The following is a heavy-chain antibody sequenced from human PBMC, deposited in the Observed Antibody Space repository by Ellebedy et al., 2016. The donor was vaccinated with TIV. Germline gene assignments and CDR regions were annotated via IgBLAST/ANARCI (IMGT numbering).Heavy chain of an antibody. CDR1: GYTFTSYD. J-gene: IGHJ6*02. V-gene: IGHV1-69*13. CDR3: ARDSGSYRHYYYGMDV. CDR2: IIPIFGTA. D-gene: IGHD1-26*01. Sequence: SVKVSCXASGYTFTSYDINWVRQATGQGLEWMGGIIPIFGTANYAQKFQGRVTITADESTSTAYMELSSLRSEDTAVYYCARDSGSYRHYYYGMDVWGQGTTVTVSS.